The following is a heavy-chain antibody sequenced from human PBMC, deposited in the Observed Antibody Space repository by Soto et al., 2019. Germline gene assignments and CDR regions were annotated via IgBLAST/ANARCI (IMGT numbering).Heavy chain of an antibody. J-gene: IGHJ4*02. CDR3: ARASSSGWYWEIDY. Sequence: GGALRLSCAASGFTFSSYWMHWVRQAPGKGLVWVSRINSDGSSTSYADSVKGRFTISRDNAKNTLYLQMNSLRAEDTAVYYCARASSSGWYWEIDYWGQGTLVTVPQ. CDR2: INSDGSST. CDR1: GFTFSSYW. D-gene: IGHD6-19*01. V-gene: IGHV3-74*01.